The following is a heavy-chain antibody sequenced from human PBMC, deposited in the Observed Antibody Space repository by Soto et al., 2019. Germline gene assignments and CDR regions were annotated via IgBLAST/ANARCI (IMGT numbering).Heavy chain of an antibody. D-gene: IGHD5-12*01. J-gene: IGHJ4*02. Sequence: QVQLVQSGAEVKKPGASVKVSCRASGYTFTGYYIHWVRQAPGQGLEWMGWVNPNSGGSNSAQRFHGRVTMTRDTSITTAYMDLTSLTYDDTAVYYCARANSGDDDEFDYWGQGTLVTVSS. CDR1: GYTFTGYY. CDR2: VNPNSGGS. V-gene: IGHV1-2*02. CDR3: ARANSGDDDEFDY.